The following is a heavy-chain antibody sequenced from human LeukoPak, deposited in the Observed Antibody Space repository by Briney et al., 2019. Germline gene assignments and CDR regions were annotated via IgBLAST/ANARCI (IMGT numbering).Heavy chain of an antibody. Sequence: SETLSLTCAVSGGSICSGGYSWSWIRQPPGKGLGWIGYIYHSGSTYYNPSLKSRVTISVDRSKNQFSLKLSSVTAADTAVYYCARVRKDYDILTGYYNGYNWFDPWGQGTLVTVSS. V-gene: IGHV4-30-2*01. CDR1: GGSICSGGYS. D-gene: IGHD3-9*01. CDR2: IYHSGST. CDR3: ARVRKDYDILTGYYNGYNWFDP. J-gene: IGHJ5*02.